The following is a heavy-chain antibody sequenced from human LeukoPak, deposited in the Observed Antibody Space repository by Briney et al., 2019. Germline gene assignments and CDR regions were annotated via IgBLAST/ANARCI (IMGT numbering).Heavy chain of an antibody. V-gene: IGHV4-31*03. D-gene: IGHD6-13*01. CDR2: SYYSGNT. CDR1: GDLIIGAPYY. J-gene: IGHJ4*02. Sequence: PSQTLSLTCTVSGDLIIGAPYYWSWVRQHPGKGLEWIAYSYYSGNTYYNPSLKSRIGLSVDTSKNQFSLNLTSVTAADTAVYYCARQSGYSSSWSPLGYWGQGTLVTVSS. CDR3: ARQSGYSSSWSPLGY.